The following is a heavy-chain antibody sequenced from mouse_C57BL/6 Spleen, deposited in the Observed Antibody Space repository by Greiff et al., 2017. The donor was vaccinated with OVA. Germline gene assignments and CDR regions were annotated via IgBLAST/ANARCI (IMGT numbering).Heavy chain of an antibody. CDR3: ARDYGSFDY. CDR1: SYTFTSYW. J-gene: IGHJ2*01. D-gene: IGHD1-1*01. CDR2: IDPSDSYT. V-gene: IGHV1-69*01. Sequence: QVQLQQPGAELVMPGASVKLSCKASSYTFTSYWMHWVKQRPGQGLEWIGEIDPSDSYTNYNQKFKGKSTLTVDKSSSTAYMQLSSLTSEDSAVYYCARDYGSFDYWGQGTTLTVSS.